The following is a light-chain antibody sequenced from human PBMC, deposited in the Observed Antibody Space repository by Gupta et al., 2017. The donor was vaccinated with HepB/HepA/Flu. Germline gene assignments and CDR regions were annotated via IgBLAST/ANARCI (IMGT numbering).Light chain of an antibody. Sequence: EIVLAQSPLSLPVTPGGPASISCRSNQSLLHNNGYNYLDWYLQKPGQSPQLLIYLGSHRASGVPDRFSGSGSGTDFTLKISRVEAEDIGVYYCMQALQSLPTFGPGTKVDIK. CDR3: MQALQSLPT. V-gene: IGKV2-28*01. CDR1: QSLLHNNGYNY. CDR2: LGS. J-gene: IGKJ3*01.